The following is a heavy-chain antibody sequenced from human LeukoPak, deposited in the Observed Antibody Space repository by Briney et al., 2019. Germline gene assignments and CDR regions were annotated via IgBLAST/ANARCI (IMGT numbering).Heavy chain of an antibody. Sequence: SETLSLTCTVSGGSISSSNYYWSWIRQPPGKGLEWIGEINHSGSTNYNPSLKSRVTISVDTSKNQFSLKMSSVTAADTAVYYCARLGYCSGGSCSGGQYYYYYYMDVWGKGTTVTISS. J-gene: IGHJ6*03. CDR3: ARLGYCSGGSCSGGQYYYYYYMDV. V-gene: IGHV4-39*07. CDR2: INHSGST. D-gene: IGHD2-15*01. CDR1: GGSISSSNYY.